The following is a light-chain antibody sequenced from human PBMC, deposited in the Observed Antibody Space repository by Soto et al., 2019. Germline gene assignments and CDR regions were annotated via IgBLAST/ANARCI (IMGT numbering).Light chain of an antibody. CDR3: QQYITYST. V-gene: IGKV1-5*01. Sequence: DIQMTQSPSTLSASVGDTVTLASRASQSISTSLAWYQQKPGKAPDVLISGASTLEEGVPSRFRGSGSGTEFTLTITSLQTDDFATYYCQQYITYSTFGQGTKV. CDR1: QSISTS. CDR2: GAS. J-gene: IGKJ1*01.